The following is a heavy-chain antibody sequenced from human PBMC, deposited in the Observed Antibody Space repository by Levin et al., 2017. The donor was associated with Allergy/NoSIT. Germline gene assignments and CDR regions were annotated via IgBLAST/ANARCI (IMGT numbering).Heavy chain of an antibody. CDR2: ISSTGETP. J-gene: IGHJ4*02. Sequence: GGSLRLSCVASGFNFRNYGISWVRQAPGKGLEWVSGISSTGETPYYADSVEGRFTISRDNSDSTLYLQLNGLRADDTAMCYCAGDPAVLPVAFFEYWGQGVLVTVSS. D-gene: IGHD2-8*02. V-gene: IGHV3-23*01. CDR1: GFNFRNYG. CDR3: AGDPAVLPVAFFEY.